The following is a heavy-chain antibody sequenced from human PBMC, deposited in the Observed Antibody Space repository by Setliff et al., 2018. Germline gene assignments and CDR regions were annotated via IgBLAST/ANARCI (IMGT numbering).Heavy chain of an antibody. J-gene: IGHJ4*02. CDR3: ARALPSIHIDY. CDR1: GFTFSDYS. D-gene: IGHD6-6*01. Sequence: GGSLRLSCATSGFTFSDYSMDWVRQAPGKGLEWVGRSRNKVSSYTIEYAASVKGRFTISRDDSKDSLFLQMNSLKTEDTAVYYCARALPSIHIDYWGQGTLVTVSS. CDR2: SRNKVSSYTI. V-gene: IGHV3-72*01.